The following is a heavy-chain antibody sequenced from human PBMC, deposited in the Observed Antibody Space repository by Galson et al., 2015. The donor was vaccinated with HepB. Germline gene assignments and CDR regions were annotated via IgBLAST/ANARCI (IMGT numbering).Heavy chain of an antibody. CDR1: GYRFTNYW. J-gene: IGHJ6*02. CDR2: IYPGDSYT. D-gene: IGHD2-2*01. V-gene: IGHV5-51*01. CDR3: VRSAVPVARGYYYYYGMDV. Sequence: QSGAEVKKPGESLKISCKGSGYRFTNYWIGWVRQMPGKGLEWMGIIYPGDSYTTYSPSFQGRVTISADKSINTAYLQWSSLKTSDTALYYCVRSAVPVARGYYYYYGMDVWGQGTTVTVSS.